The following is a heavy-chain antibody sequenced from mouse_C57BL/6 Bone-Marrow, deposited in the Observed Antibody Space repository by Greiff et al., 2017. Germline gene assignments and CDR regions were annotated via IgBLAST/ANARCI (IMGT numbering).Heavy chain of an antibody. Sequence: VQLQQSGAELVRPGASVTLSCKASGYTFTDYEMHWVKQTPVHGLEWIGAIDPETGGTAHNQKFKGKAILTADKSSSTAYMELRSLTSEDSAVYYCTRGGLRRGAWFAYWGQGTLVTVSA. V-gene: IGHV1-15*01. D-gene: IGHD2-4*01. J-gene: IGHJ3*01. CDR3: TRGGLRRGAWFAY. CDR2: IDPETGGT. CDR1: GYTFTDYE.